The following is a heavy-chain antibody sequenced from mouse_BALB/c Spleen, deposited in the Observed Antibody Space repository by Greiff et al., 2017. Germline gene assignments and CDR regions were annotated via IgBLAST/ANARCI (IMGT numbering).Heavy chain of an antibody. CDR1: GFNIKDTY. CDR2: IDPANGNT. CDR3: ASITTAYAMDY. Sequence: EVQLQQSGAELVKPGASVKLSCTASGFNIKDTYMHWVKQRPEQGLEWIGRIDPANGNTKYDPKFQGKATITADTSSNTAYLPLSSLTSEDTAVYYCASITTAYAMDYWGQGTSVTVSS. D-gene: IGHD1-1*01. J-gene: IGHJ4*01. V-gene: IGHV14-3*02.